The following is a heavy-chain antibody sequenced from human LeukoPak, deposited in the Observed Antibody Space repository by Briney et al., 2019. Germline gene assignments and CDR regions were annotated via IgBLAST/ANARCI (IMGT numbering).Heavy chain of an antibody. J-gene: IGHJ3*02. CDR1: GFTFSSSA. V-gene: IGHV3-23*01. CDR2: ISARGIST. CDR3: AREDDAFDI. Sequence: GGSLRLSCAASGFTFSSSAMSWVRQAPGKGLEWVSSISARGISTYYADSVKGRFTISRDNSRNTLYLQMNSLRAEDTAVYYCAREDDAFDIWGQGTMVTVSS.